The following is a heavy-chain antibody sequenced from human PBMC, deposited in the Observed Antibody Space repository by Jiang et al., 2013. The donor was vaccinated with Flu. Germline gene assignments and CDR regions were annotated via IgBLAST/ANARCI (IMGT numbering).Heavy chain of an antibody. V-gene: IGHV4-59*01. CDR2: LLQWEH. CDR1: GGSISPYY. Sequence: ETLSLTCTVSGGSISPYYWSWIRQPPREGTGVDWVYLLQWEHQVQPSLQSRVTISVDTSKSQFSLKLSSVTAADTAVYYCARGSVGFDPWGQGTQVTVSS. D-gene: IGHD3-3*01. J-gene: IGHJ5*02. CDR3: ARGSVGFDP.